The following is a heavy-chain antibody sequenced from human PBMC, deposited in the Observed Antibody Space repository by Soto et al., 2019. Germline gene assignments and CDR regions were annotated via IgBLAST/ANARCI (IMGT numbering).Heavy chain of an antibody. CDR3: VTADDGRGGIDY. J-gene: IGHJ4*02. CDR2: INQDGSQK. D-gene: IGHD2-15*01. Sequence: EVQLVESGGDLVQPGGSVRLSCVASGFTFRDYWMSWVRQAPGQGLEWVANINQDGSQKYYVGSVEGRFTISRDNARNSLYLQMSSLRAEDTAVYYCVTADDGRGGIDYWGQGTLVTVSS. V-gene: IGHV3-7*01. CDR1: GFTFRDYW.